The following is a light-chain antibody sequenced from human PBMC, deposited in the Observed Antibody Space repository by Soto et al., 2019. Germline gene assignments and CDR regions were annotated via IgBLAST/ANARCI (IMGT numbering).Light chain of an antibody. Sequence: QSVLTQPPSVSGSPGQRVTISCTGSSPNIGAGYDVHWYQQLPGTAPKLLIYGNSNRPSGVPDRFSGSKSGTSASLAITGLQAEDEADYYCQSYDSSLRVLFGGGTKLTVL. CDR3: QSYDSSLRVL. J-gene: IGLJ2*01. CDR2: GNS. V-gene: IGLV1-40*01. CDR1: SPNIGAGYD.